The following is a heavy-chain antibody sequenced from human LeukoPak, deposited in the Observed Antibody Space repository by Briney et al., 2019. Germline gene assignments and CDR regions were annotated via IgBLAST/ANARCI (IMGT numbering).Heavy chain of an antibody. CDR3: ARVGDYYDSSGSIGPMGY. CDR1: GYTFTSYG. CDR2: ISAYNGNT. Sequence: ASVKVSCKASGYTFTSYGISWVRQAPGQGLEWMGWISAYNGNTNYAQKLQGRVTMTTDTSTSTAYMELRSLRSDDTAVYYCARVGDYYDSSGSIGPMGYWGQGTLVNVSS. D-gene: IGHD3-22*01. J-gene: IGHJ4*02. V-gene: IGHV1-18*01.